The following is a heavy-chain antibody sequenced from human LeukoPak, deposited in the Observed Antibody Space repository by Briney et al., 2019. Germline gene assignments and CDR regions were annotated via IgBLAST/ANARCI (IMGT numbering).Heavy chain of an antibody. D-gene: IGHD1-26*01. CDR1: GFTFSSYA. V-gene: IGHV3-23*01. J-gene: IGHJ6*03. CDR2: ISGSGDIT. CDR3: AKGHGWEASYYYYMDV. Sequence: GGSLRLSCAASGFTFSSYAMSWVRQAPGKGLEWVSVISGSGDITYYADSVKGRFTISRDNSKNTLYLQMNSLRAEDAAVYYCAKGHGWEASYYYYMDVWGKGTTVTISS.